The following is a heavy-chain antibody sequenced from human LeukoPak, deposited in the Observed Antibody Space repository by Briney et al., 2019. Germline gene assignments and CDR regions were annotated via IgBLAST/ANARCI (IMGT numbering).Heavy chain of an antibody. CDR1: GVTVSSDY. J-gene: IGHJ4*02. CDR3: ANRMSF. D-gene: IGHD3-10*01. Sequence: GGSLRLSGAASGVTVSSDYMGWAGQAPGKGLEWGSLIYSGGNKYYADSVKGRFTISRHNSKNTLYLQMNSLTTEDTAIYYSANRMSFGGPGTLVPVSS. V-gene: IGHV3-53*04. CDR2: IYSGGNK.